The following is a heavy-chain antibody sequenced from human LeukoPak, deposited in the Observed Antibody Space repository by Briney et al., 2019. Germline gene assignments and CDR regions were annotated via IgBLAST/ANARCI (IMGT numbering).Heavy chain of an antibody. J-gene: IGHJ6*03. CDR2: IYYSGST. Sequence: SGTLSLTCNVSGGSISSSSHYWGWIRQPPGKGLEWIGTIYYSGSTYHNPSLKSRVTISVDTSKNQFSLNVSSVTAADTAVYYCARRDYYETYMDVWGNGTTVTVSS. V-gene: IGHV4-39*01. D-gene: IGHD3-22*01. CDR3: ARRDYYETYMDV. CDR1: GGSISSSSHY.